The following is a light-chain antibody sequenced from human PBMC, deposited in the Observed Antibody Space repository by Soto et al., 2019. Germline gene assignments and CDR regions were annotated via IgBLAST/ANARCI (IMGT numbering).Light chain of an antibody. CDR3: QHYGGSPPNT. J-gene: IGKJ2*01. CDR1: QSVSSNY. Sequence: EIVLTQSPGSLSLSPGERATLSCRVSQSVSSNYLAWYQQKAGQAPRLLIYGASSRATGIPDRFSGSRSGTDFPLTNSRLEPEDFAVYYCQHYGGSPPNTFGQGTKLEIK. CDR2: GAS. V-gene: IGKV3-20*01.